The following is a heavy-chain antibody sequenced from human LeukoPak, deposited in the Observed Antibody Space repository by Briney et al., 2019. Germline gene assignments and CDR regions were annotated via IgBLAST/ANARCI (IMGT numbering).Heavy chain of an antibody. Sequence: SEALSLTCTVSGYSISSGYYWSWIRQSPGKGLEWIGFIFYSGSTNYNPSLKSRVTISVDTSKNQFSLRLSSVTAADTAVYYCARSYQGDDRYFDLWGRGTLVTVSS. J-gene: IGHJ2*01. CDR2: IFYSGST. V-gene: IGHV4-38-2*02. CDR3: ARSYQGDDRYFDL. D-gene: IGHD2-2*01. CDR1: GYSISSGYY.